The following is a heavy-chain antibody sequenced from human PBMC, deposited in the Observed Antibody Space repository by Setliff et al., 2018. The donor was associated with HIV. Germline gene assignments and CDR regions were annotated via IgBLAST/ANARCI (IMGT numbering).Heavy chain of an antibody. D-gene: IGHD3-22*01. Sequence: SVKVSCKASGYTFTFYAIHWVRQAPGQGLEWMGGIIAIFNTANYAQKFQGRVTITTDESTSTAYMELSSLRSEDTAVYYCARDRGSGYYHDAFDIWGQGTMVTVSS. J-gene: IGHJ3*02. CDR1: GYTFTFYA. V-gene: IGHV1-69*05. CDR3: ARDRGSGYYHDAFDI. CDR2: IIAIFNTA.